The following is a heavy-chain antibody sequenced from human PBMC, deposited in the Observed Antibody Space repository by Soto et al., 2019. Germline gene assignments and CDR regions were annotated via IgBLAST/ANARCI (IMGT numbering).Heavy chain of an antibody. V-gene: IGHV3-23*01. CDR3: ATLPRAVAGYYYYGMDV. Sequence: PGGSLRLSCAASGFTFSSYAMSWVRQAPGKGLEWVSAISGSGGSTYYADSVKGRFTISRDNSKNTLYLQMNSLRAEDTAVYYCATLPRAVAGYYYYGMDVWGQGTTVTVSS. CDR2: ISGSGGST. J-gene: IGHJ6*02. CDR1: GFTFSSYA. D-gene: IGHD6-19*01.